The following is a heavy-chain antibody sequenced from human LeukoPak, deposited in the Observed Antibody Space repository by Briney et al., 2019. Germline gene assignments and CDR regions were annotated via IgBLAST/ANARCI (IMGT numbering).Heavy chain of an antibody. J-gene: IGHJ5*02. Sequence: PSETLSLTCTVSGGSISSYYWSWIRQPAGKGLEWIGRIYTSGSTNYNPSLKSRVTMSVDTSKNQFSLKLSSATAADTAIYYCLRDPAAIPTDLWGQGTLVTVSS. V-gene: IGHV4-4*07. D-gene: IGHD2-2*01. CDR3: LRDPAAIPTDL. CDR1: GGSISSYY. CDR2: IYTSGST.